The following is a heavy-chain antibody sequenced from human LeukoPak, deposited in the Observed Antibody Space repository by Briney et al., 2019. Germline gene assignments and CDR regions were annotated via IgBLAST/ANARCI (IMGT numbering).Heavy chain of an antibody. J-gene: IGHJ4*02. CDR1: GFTFSSYG. D-gene: IGHD2-15*01. CDR2: ISYDGSNK. V-gene: IGHV3-30*18. CDR3: AKDLGYCGVGSWTTIDY. Sequence: GSLGLSCAASGFTFSSYGMHWVRQAPGKGLERVAVISYDGSNKYYADSVKGRFTISRDNSKNTLFLQMNSLRAEDTAVYYCAKDLGYCGVGSWTTIDYWGQGTLVTVSS.